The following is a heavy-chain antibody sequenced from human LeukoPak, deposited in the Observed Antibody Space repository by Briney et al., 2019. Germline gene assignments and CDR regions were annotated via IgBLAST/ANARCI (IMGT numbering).Heavy chain of an antibody. CDR3: TTASKFCSGGGCSYYWYHYGRDV. V-gene: IGHV3-15*01. Sequence: GGSLRLSCAASGFTFSNAWMNWVRQAPGKGLEWVGRIKRKADGGTKDSAAPVKGRFTISRDDSTNPLYLQMNSLKTEDTAMYYCTTASKFCSGGGCSYYWYHYGRDVWGQGTSVTVS. D-gene: IGHD2-15*01. CDR2: IKRKADGGTK. J-gene: IGHJ6*02. CDR1: GFTFSNAW.